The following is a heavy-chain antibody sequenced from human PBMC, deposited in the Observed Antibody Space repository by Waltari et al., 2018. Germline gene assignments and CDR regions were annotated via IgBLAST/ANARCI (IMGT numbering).Heavy chain of an antibody. CDR3: ASSRTLGIFDY. CDR2: IYYSGST. D-gene: IGHD7-27*01. CDR1: GGSISSYY. Sequence: QVQLQESGPGLVKPSETLSLTCTVSGGSISSYYWSWIRQPPGKGLEWIGYIYYSGSTNYNPSLKSRVTISVDTSKNQFSLKLSSVTAADTAVYYCASSRTLGIFDYWGQGTLVTVSS. V-gene: IGHV4-59*01. J-gene: IGHJ4*02.